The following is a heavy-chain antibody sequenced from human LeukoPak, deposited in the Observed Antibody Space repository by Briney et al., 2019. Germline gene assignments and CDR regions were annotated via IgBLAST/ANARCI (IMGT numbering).Heavy chain of an antibody. D-gene: IGHD3-10*01. CDR2: ISSSGSTM. V-gene: IGHV3-48*03. CDR1: GFTFSSYE. J-gene: IGHJ4*02. CDR3: ARGYGSGVHSNYYFDY. Sequence: GGSLRLSCAASGFTFSSYEMNWVRQAPGKGLEWVSYISSSGSTMYYADSVKGRLTISRDNAKNSLYLQMNSLRAEDTAVYYCARGYGSGVHSNYYFDYWGQGTLVTVSS.